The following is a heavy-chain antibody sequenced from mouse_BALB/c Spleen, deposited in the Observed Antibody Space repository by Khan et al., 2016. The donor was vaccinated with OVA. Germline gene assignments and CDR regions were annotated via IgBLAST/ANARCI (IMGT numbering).Heavy chain of an antibody. Sequence: EVQLVESGPGLVKPSQSLSLTCTVTGYSITSDYAWNWIRQFPGNKLEWMGYIRYSVSTNYNPALKSRISITRDTSKNQFFLQLNSVTTEDTATYYCARDGARYNYAMDYWGQGTSVTVSS. D-gene: IGHD1-1*02. CDR2: IRYSVST. V-gene: IGHV3-2*02. J-gene: IGHJ4*01. CDR1: GYSITSDYA. CDR3: ARDGARYNYAMDY.